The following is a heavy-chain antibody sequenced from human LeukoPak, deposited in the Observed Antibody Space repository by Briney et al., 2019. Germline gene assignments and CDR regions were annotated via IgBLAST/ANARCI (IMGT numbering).Heavy chain of an antibody. CDR3: ARPIAAAGANSPAEYFQH. V-gene: IGHV3-30*03. J-gene: IGHJ1*01. D-gene: IGHD6-13*01. Sequence: QTGGSLRLSCGASGFTFDEYAMSWVRQAPGKGLEWVAVISYDGSNKYYADSVKGRFTISRDNSKNTLYLQMNSLRAEDTAVYYCARPIAAAGANSPAEYFQHWGQGTLVTVSS. CDR2: ISYDGSNK. CDR1: GFTFDEYA.